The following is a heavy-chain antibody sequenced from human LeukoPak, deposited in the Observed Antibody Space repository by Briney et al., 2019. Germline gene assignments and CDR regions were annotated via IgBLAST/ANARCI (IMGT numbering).Heavy chain of an antibody. V-gene: IGHV4-59*01. CDR2: IYYTGST. Sequence: SETLSLTCTVSGGSITSYYWSWIRQPPGKGLEWIGYIYYTGSTNYNPSLKSRVTISVDTSKNQLSLKLSSMTAADTAVYYCASKAPRVGAIDYWGQGTLVTVSS. CDR1: GGSITSYY. CDR3: ASKAPRVGAIDY. J-gene: IGHJ4*02. D-gene: IGHD1-26*01.